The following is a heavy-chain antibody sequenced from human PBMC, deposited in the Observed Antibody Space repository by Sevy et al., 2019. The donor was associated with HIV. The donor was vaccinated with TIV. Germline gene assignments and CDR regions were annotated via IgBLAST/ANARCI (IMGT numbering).Heavy chain of an antibody. Sequence: GGSLRLSCTASGFIVSSNQMSWVRQAPGKGLEWVSVIYSGGSTDYADSVKGRFTISRDNSKNTLYLQMNSLRVEDTAVFFCATSTAVPGVAEYFQHWGQSTLVTVSS. CDR1: GFIVSSNQ. J-gene: IGHJ1*01. D-gene: IGHD6-19*01. CDR3: ATSTAVPGVAEYFQH. CDR2: IYSGGST. V-gene: IGHV3-53*01.